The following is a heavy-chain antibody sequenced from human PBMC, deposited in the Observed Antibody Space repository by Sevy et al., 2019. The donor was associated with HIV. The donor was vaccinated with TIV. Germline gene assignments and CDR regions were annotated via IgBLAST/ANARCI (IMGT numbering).Heavy chain of an antibody. Sequence: GGSLRLSCAASGFTFSSYAMSWVRLAPEKGLEWVSAVSGSGGSTDYADSVKGRFTISRDNSKNTLYLQMNSLRAEDTAVYYCEKDPPTYPDYYFDYWGQGTLVTVSS. CDR1: GFTFSSYA. CDR2: VSGSGGST. V-gene: IGHV3-23*01. D-gene: IGHD1-1*01. J-gene: IGHJ4*02. CDR3: EKDPPTYPDYYFDY.